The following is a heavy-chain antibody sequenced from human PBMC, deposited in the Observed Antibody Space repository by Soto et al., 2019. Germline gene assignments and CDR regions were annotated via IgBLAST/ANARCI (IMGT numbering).Heavy chain of an antibody. J-gene: IGHJ3*02. CDR1: GFTFSSYA. CDR3: ARYVYRNGADAFDI. V-gene: IGHV3-30-3*01. CDR2: IAYDGSYK. D-gene: IGHD5-18*01. Sequence: QVHLVESGGGVVQPGRSLRLSCAASGFTFSSYAMVWVRQAPGRRLERVAVIAYDGSYKYYADSVKGRFTISRDNSKNTLNLEMNSLRSEDTAVYHCARYVYRNGADAFDIWGQGTMDTVSS.